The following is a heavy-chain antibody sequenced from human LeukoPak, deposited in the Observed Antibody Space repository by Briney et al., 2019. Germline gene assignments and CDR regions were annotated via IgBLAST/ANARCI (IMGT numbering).Heavy chain of an antibody. D-gene: IGHD4-23*01. CDR1: GGSISSYY. Sequence: SETLSLTCTVSGGSISSYYWSWIRQPPGKGLEWIGYIYYSGSTNYNPSLKSRVTISVDTSKNQFSLKLSSVTAADTAVYYCARGRGGNSGYFDIWGQGTMVTVSS. CDR3: ARGRGGNSGYFDI. CDR2: IYYSGST. J-gene: IGHJ3*02. V-gene: IGHV4-59*08.